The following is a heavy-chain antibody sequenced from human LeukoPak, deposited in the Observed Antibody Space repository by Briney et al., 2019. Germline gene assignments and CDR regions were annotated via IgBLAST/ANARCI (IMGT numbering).Heavy chain of an antibody. CDR1: GYSITRAYN. J-gene: IGHJ6*03. D-gene: IGHD2/OR15-2a*01. CDR3: ASVRHDPLEYYYYIDV. Sequence: SETLSLTCTVSGYSITRAYNWGWVRQSPGKGLEWIASISHAGDTYYNPSLKSRVTISVDTSKNHFSLRVASVTAADTAVYYCASVRHDPLEYYYYIDVWGKGTTVTVSS. CDR2: ISHAGDT. V-gene: IGHV4-38-2*02.